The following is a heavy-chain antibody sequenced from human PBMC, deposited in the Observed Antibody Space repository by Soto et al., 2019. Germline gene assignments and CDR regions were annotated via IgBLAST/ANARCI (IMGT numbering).Heavy chain of an antibody. Sequence: ASVKVSCKASGYTFTSYGISWVRQALGQGLEWMGWISAYNGNTNYAQKLQGRVTMTTDTSTSTAYMELRSLRSDDTAVYYWARVEGRDDWFDPWGQGTLVTVSS. J-gene: IGHJ5*02. CDR1: GYTFTSYG. CDR3: ARVEGRDDWFDP. V-gene: IGHV1-18*01. CDR2: ISAYNGNT.